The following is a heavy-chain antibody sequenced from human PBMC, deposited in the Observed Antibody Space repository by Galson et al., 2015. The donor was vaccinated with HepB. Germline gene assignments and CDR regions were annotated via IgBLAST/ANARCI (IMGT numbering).Heavy chain of an antibody. CDR2: IWFDGSNQ. Sequence: SLRLSCEASRFTFSSYGMHWVRQAPGKGLEWVALIWFDGSNQYYSDSVKGRFTVSRDNSKNILYLQMNSPSVEDTAVYYCAKVSGYDYYYNYGMDVWGQGTTVTVSS. J-gene: IGHJ6*02. CDR1: RFTFSSYG. D-gene: IGHD5-12*01. CDR3: AKVSGYDYYYNYGMDV. V-gene: IGHV3-33*06.